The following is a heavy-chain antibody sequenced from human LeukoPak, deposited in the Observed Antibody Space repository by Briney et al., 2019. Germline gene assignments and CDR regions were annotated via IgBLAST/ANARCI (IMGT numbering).Heavy chain of an antibody. V-gene: IGHV1-8*01. J-gene: IGHJ4*02. CDR2: TNPNSGNT. D-gene: IGHD4-17*01. Sequence: GASVKVSCKASGYTFTSYDINWVRQATGQGLEWMGWTNPNSGNTGYAQKFQGRVTMTRNTSISTAYMELSSLRSEDTAVYYCARILPHYGDYETYYFDYWGQGTLVTVSS. CDR3: ARILPHYGDYETYYFDY. CDR1: GYTFTSYD.